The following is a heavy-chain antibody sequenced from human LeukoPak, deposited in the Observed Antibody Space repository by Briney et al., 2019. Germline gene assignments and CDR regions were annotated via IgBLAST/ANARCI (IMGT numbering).Heavy chain of an antibody. CDR2: ISSSSSYI. V-gene: IGHV3-21*01. D-gene: IGHD6-13*01. Sequence: GGSLRLSCAASGFTFSSYAMSWVRQAPGKGLEWVSSISSSSSYIYYADSVKGRFTISRDNAKNSLYLQMNSLRAEDTAVYYCARDEQQLVLDYFDYWGQGTLVTVSS. J-gene: IGHJ4*02. CDR1: GFTFSSYA. CDR3: ARDEQQLVLDYFDY.